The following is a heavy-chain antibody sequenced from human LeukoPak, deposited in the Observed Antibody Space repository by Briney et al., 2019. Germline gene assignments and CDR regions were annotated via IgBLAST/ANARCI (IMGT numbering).Heavy chain of an antibody. Sequence: TSETLSLTCTVSGGSVTKYYWHWIRQAPGKGLEWIGFIFHTGITNYNPSLKSRVTISVDTSKNQFSLKLTSVTAADTAVYFCARDLFPINWFESGGQGTLVTVSS. D-gene: IGHD2-2*02. CDR2: IFHTGIT. CDR3: ARDLFPINWFES. V-gene: IGHV4-59*02. J-gene: IGHJ5*01. CDR1: GGSVTKYY.